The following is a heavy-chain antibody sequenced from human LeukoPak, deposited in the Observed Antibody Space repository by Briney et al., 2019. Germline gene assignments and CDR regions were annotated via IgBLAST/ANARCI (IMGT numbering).Heavy chain of an antibody. CDR2: INPNSGGT. J-gene: IGHJ6*03. V-gene: IGHV1-2*02. CDR3: ARGPLTQYYYMDV. Sequence: GASVKVSCKASGYTFTGYYMHWVRQAPGQGLEWMGWINPNSGGTNYAQKFQGRVTMTRDTSVSTAYMELSRLSSDDTAVYYCARGPLTQYYYMDVWGKGTTVTVSS. CDR1: GYTFTGYY.